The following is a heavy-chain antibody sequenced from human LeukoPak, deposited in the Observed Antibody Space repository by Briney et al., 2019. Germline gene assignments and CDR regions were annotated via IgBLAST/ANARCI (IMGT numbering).Heavy chain of an antibody. V-gene: IGHV3-74*01. Sequence: PGGSLRLSCAASGFTFSSYWMHWVRQAPGKGLVWVSRINSDGGSTDYADSVKGRFTISRDNAKNTLFLLMSSLRAEDTAVYYCARIPGSSGSQYDYWGQGPLVTVSS. CDR1: GFTFSSYW. CDR2: INSDGGST. D-gene: IGHD3-10*01. J-gene: IGHJ4*02. CDR3: ARIPGSSGSQYDY.